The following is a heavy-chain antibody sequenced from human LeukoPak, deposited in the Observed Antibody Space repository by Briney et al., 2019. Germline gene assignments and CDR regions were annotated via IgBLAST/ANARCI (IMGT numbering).Heavy chain of an antibody. J-gene: IGHJ4*02. Sequence: PGGSLRLSCAASGFTLSTSWMSWVRQAPGKGLEWVANINEDGSEKFYVDSVKGRFIISRDNAKNSLDLQMNSLKVEDTSVYYCARGGFQLPFWGQGTLVTVSS. CDR1: GFTLSTSW. D-gene: IGHD2-2*01. V-gene: IGHV3-7*01. CDR2: INEDGSEK. CDR3: ARGGFQLPF.